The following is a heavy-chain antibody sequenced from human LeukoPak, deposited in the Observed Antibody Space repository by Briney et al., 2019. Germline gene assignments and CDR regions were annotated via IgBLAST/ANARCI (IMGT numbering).Heavy chain of an antibody. V-gene: IGHV4-34*01. CDR3: ARITGYGGGSLRY. D-gene: IGHD4-23*01. CDR2: INHTGNT. J-gene: IGHJ4*02. Sequence: SETLSLTCSVDGGSFTGYYWTWIRQPPGKGLEWIGEINHTGNTNYNPSLKGRATLSIDMSKKQFSLYLTSLTAADTAVYYCARITGYGGGSLRYWGQGTLVAISS. CDR1: GGSFTGYY.